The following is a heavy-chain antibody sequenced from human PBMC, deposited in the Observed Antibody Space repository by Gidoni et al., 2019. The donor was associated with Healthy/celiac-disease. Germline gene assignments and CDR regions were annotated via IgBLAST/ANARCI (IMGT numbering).Heavy chain of an antibody. CDR2: IYYSGST. J-gene: IGHJ4*02. D-gene: IGHD3-10*01. CDR3: ARQVVRGGRLDY. CDR1: GGSISSSSYY. V-gene: IGHV4-39*01. Sequence: QLQLQESGPGLVKPSETLSLTCTVSGGSISSSSYYWGWIRQPPGKGLEWIGSIYYSGSTYYNPSLKSRVTISVDTSKNQFSLKLSSVTAADTAVYYCARQVVRGGRLDYWGQGTLVTVSS.